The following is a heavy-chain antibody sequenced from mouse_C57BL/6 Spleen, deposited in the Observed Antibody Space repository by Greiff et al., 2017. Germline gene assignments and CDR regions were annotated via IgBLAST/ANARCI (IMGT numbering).Heavy chain of an antibody. CDR3: AKFGGVYYGGSCHYFDY. CDR1: GFSLTSYD. V-gene: IGHV2-3*01. Sequence: VKLLESGPGLVAPSQSLSMTCTVSGFSLTSYDVRWVRQPPGKGLEWLGVIGGDGGTNYHSPLISRLSISKDNSKSQVLLKLNSMQADDTATYYSAKFGGVYYGGSCHYFDYWGQGTTLTVST. D-gene: IGHD1-1*01. J-gene: IGHJ2*01. CDR2: IGGDGGT.